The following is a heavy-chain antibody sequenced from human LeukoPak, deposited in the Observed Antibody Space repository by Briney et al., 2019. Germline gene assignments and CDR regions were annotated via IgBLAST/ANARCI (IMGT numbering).Heavy chain of an antibody. CDR1: GGSISSYY. V-gene: IGHV4-59*01. J-gene: IGHJ3*02. CDR2: IYYSGST. CDR3: ARGQRWLQLSDAFDI. D-gene: IGHD5-24*01. Sequence: PSETLSLTCTVSGGSISSYYWSWIRQPPGKGLEWIGYIYYSGSTNYNPSLKSRVTISVDTSKNQFSLKLSSVTAADTAVYYCARGQRWLQLSDAFDIWGQGTMVTVSS.